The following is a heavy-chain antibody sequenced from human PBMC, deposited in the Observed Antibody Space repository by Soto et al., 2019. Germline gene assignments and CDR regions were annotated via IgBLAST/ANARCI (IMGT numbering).Heavy chain of an antibody. Sequence: LRLSCAASGFTFSSYGMHWVRQAPGKGLEWVAVISYDGSNKYYADSVKGRFTISRDNSKNTLYLQMNSLRAEDTAVYCCAKDYSSSWSYFDYWGQGTLVTVS. V-gene: IGHV3-30*18. CDR2: ISYDGSNK. CDR1: GFTFSSYG. CDR3: AKDYSSSWSYFDY. J-gene: IGHJ4*02. D-gene: IGHD6-13*01.